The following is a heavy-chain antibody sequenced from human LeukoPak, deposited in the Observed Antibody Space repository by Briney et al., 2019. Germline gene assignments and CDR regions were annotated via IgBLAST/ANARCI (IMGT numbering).Heavy chain of an antibody. CDR1: GYTFTSYG. V-gene: IGHV1-18*01. CDR2: ISAYNGNT. D-gene: IGHD2-2*01. CDR3: ASGNRRYCSSTSCYGVGYYYGMDV. Sequence: ASVKVSCKASGYTFTSYGISWVRQAPGQGLEWMGWISAYNGNTNYAQKLQGRVTMTTDTSTSTAYMELRSLRSDVTAVYYCASGNRRYCSSTSCYGVGYYYGMDVWGQGTTVTVSS. J-gene: IGHJ6*02.